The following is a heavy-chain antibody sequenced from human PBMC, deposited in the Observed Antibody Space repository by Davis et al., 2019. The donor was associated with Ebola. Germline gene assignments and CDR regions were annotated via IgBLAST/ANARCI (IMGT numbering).Heavy chain of an antibody. V-gene: IGHV1-3*01. CDR3: ARGPGPPRYCSGGSCYSGNWFDP. J-gene: IGHJ5*02. Sequence: ASVKVSCKTSGYTFTNYAIHWVRQAPGQRLEWMGWINAGNGDTKYSQKFQGRVTMTRDTPASTAYMELRSLRSDDTAVYYCARGPGPPRYCSGGSCYSGNWFDPWGQGTLVTVSS. D-gene: IGHD2-15*01. CDR1: GYTFTNYA. CDR2: INAGNGDT.